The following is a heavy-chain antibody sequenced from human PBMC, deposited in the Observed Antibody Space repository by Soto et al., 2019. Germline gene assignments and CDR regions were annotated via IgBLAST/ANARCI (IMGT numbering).Heavy chain of an antibody. Sequence: ASVKVSCKASGGTFSSYAISWVRQAPGQGLEWMGGIIPIFGTANYAQKFQGRVTITADKSTSTAYMELSSLRSEDTAVYYCARGSPGIAAAGRVYDYYYGMDVWGPGTTVTVSS. CDR1: GGTFSSYA. V-gene: IGHV1-69*06. CDR3: ARGSPGIAAAGRVYDYYYGMDV. J-gene: IGHJ6*02. D-gene: IGHD6-13*01. CDR2: IIPIFGTA.